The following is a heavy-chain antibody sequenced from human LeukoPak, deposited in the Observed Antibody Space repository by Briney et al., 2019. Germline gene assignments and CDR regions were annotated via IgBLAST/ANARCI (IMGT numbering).Heavy chain of an antibody. Sequence: ASVKVSCKASGGTFSSYAISWVRQAPGQGLEWMGRIIPILGIANYAQKFQGRVTITADESTSTAYMELSSLRSEDTAVYYCAREEVQWLADLYYYYYMDVWGKGTTVTVSS. V-gene: IGHV1-69*04. CDR2: IIPILGIA. CDR3: AREEVQWLADLYYYYYMDV. D-gene: IGHD6-19*01. J-gene: IGHJ6*03. CDR1: GGTFSSYA.